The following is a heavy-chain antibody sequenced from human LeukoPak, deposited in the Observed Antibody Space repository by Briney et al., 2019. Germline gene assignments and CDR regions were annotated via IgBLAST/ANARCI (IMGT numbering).Heavy chain of an antibody. CDR3: ATYTNWVAGDV. J-gene: IGHJ6*02. V-gene: IGHV3-7*01. CDR1: GVMFSNDW. D-gene: IGHD3-16*01. CDR2: IDKDGSEK. Sequence: WESLTLTCAASGVMFSNDWMSRVLQATLNSLASVADIDKDGSEKDYVDSVSGRFTNSRDNAKNSVYLQMDSLRAEDTAVYYCATYTNWVAGDVWGQGTTVSVSS.